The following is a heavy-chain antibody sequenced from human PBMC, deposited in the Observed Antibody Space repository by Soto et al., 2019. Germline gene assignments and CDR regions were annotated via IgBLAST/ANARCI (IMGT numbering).Heavy chain of an antibody. Sequence: SVKVSCKASGGTFSSYAISWVRQAPGQGLEWMGGIIPIFGTANYAQKFQGRVTITADESTSTAYMELSSLGSEDTAVYYCAREGGSTSCYDCYYGMDVWGQGTRVTVSS. J-gene: IGHJ6*02. CDR2: IIPIFGTA. D-gene: IGHD2-2*01. CDR1: GGTFSSYA. V-gene: IGHV1-69*13. CDR3: AREGGSTSCYDCYYGMDV.